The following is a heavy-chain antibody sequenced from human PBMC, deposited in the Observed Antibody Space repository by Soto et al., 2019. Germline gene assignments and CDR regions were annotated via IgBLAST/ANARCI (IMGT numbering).Heavy chain of an antibody. CDR2: ISGSGGST. CDR1: GFTFSSYA. CDR3: AKDSGSIRADSGYDYSYYYYGMDV. V-gene: IGHV3-23*01. D-gene: IGHD5-12*01. J-gene: IGHJ6*02. Sequence: GGSLRLSCAASGFTFSSYAMSWVRQAPGKGLEWVSAISGSGGSTYYADSVKGRFTISRDNSKNTLYLQMNSLRAEDTAVYYCAKDSGSIRADSGYDYSYYYYGMDVWGQGTTVTGSS.